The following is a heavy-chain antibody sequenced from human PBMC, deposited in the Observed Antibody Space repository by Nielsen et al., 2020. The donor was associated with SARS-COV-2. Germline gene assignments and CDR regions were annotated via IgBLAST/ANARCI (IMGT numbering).Heavy chain of an antibody. J-gene: IGHJ4*02. V-gene: IGHV4-30-4*01. CDR3: ARKTSVAGVDY. CDR1: GGSISSGDYY. Sequence: LRLSCTVSGGSISSGDYYWSWIRQPPGKGLEWIGYIYYSGSTYYNPSLKSRVTISVDTSKNQFSLKLSSVTAADTAVYYCARKTSVAGVDYWGQGTLVNVSS. D-gene: IGHD6-19*01. CDR2: IYYSGST.